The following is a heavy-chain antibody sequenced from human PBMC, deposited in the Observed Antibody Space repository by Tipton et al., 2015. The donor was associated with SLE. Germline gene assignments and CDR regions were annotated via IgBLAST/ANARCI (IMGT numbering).Heavy chain of an antibody. Sequence: QSGPEVKKPGEFLRISCEGSGYSFTSYWIGWVRQMPGKGLEWMGIIYPGDSDTRYSPSFQGQVTISADKSISTAYLQWSSLKASDTAMYYCARPSGEQWLVPGDDAFDIWGQGTMVTVSS. V-gene: IGHV5-51*01. CDR3: ARPSGEQWLVPGDDAFDI. CDR2: IYPGDSDT. CDR1: GYSFTSYW. J-gene: IGHJ3*02. D-gene: IGHD6-19*01.